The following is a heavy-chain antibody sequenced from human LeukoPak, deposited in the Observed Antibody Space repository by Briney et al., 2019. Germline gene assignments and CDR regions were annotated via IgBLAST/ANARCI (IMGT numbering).Heavy chain of an antibody. D-gene: IGHD1-1*01. CDR1: GFPFSSYW. V-gene: IGHV3-7*01. J-gene: IGHJ4*02. Sequence: GGSLRLSCAASGFPFSSYWMSWVRQAPGKGLEWVANIKQDGSDKYYVDSVKGRFAISRDNAKNSLNLQLNSLRADDTAVYYCARLTGTTGFDYWGQGTLVTVSS. CDR2: IKQDGSDK. CDR3: ARLTGTTGFDY.